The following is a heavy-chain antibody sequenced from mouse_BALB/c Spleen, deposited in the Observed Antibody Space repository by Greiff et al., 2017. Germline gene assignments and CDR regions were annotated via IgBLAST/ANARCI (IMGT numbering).Heavy chain of an antibody. CDR2: ISYSGST. D-gene: IGHD2-2*01. V-gene: IGHV3-2*02. J-gene: IGHJ4*01. CDR1: GYSITSDYA. Sequence: EVKLQESGPGLVKPSQSLSLTCTVTGYSITSDYAWNWIRQFPGNKLEWMGYISYSGSTSYNPSLKSRISITRDTSKNQFFLQLNSVTTEDTATYYCALWLRREGAMDYWGQGTSVTVSS. CDR3: ALWLRREGAMDY.